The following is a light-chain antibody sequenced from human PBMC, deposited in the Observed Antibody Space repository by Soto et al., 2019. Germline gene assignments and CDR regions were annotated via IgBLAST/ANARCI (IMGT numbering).Light chain of an antibody. Sequence: QSALTQPTSVSGSTGQSITISCTGTSSDVGGYNYVSWYQQHPGKSPKLMIYDVSNRPSGVSNRFSGSKSANTAYLTISGLQAEDEADYYCSSYTGSINYVVFGGGTKLTVL. CDR1: SSDVGGYNY. J-gene: IGLJ2*01. CDR2: DVS. CDR3: SSYTGSINYVV. V-gene: IGLV2-14*01.